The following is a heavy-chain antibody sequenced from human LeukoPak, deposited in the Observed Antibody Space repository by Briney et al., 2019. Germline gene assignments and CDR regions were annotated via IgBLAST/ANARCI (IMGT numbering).Heavy chain of an antibody. J-gene: IGHJ5*02. D-gene: IGHD3-10*01. Sequence: PSETLSLTCAVYGGSFSGYYWSWIRQPPGKGLEWIGEINHSGSTNYNPSLKSRVTISVDTSKNQFSLKLSSVTAADMAEYYCARSLIGDWFDPWGQGTLVTVSS. CDR2: INHSGST. V-gene: IGHV4-34*01. CDR3: ARSLIGDWFDP. CDR1: GGSFSGYY.